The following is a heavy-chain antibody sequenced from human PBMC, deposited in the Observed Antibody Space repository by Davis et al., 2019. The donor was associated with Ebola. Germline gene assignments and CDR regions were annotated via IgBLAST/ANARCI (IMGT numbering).Heavy chain of an antibody. J-gene: IGHJ4*02. CDR1: GGSISSGGYY. D-gene: IGHD5-24*01. CDR3: ARDRIRDGDGYNYGIDY. CDR2: IYHSGNT. Sequence: PGGSLRLSCTVSGGSISSGGYYWSWIRQPPGKGLEWIGSIYHSGNTYYNPSLKSRVTISVDTSKNQFSLKVTSVTAADTAVYYCARDRIRDGDGYNYGIDYWGQGTLVTVSS. V-gene: IGHV4-39*07.